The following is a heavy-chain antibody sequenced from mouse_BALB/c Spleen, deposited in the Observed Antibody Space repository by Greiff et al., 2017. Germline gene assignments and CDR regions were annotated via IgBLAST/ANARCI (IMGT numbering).Heavy chain of an antibody. CDR3: ARGNFYWYFDV. CDR2: ISYSGST. Sequence: EVKLQESGPGLVKPSQSLSLTCTVTGYSITSDYAWNWIRQFPGNKLEWMGYISYSGSTSYNPSLKSRISITRDTSKNQFFLQLNSVTTEDTATYYCARGNFYWYFDVWGAGTTVTVSS. V-gene: IGHV3-2*02. D-gene: IGHD2-1*01. CDR1: GYSITSDYA. J-gene: IGHJ1*01.